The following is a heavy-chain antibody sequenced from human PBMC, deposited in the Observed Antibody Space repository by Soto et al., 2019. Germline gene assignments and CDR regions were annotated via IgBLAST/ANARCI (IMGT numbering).Heavy chain of an antibody. Sequence: LRLSCAASGFTFSSYGMHWVRQAPGKGLEWVAVISYDGSNKYYADSVKGRFTISRDNSKNTLYLQMNSLRAEDTAVYYCAKDLGYCSSTSCPDLYYYYYGMDVWGQGTTVTVSS. D-gene: IGHD2-2*01. J-gene: IGHJ6*02. CDR3: AKDLGYCSSTSCPDLYYYYYGMDV. CDR2: ISYDGSNK. V-gene: IGHV3-30*18. CDR1: GFTFSSYG.